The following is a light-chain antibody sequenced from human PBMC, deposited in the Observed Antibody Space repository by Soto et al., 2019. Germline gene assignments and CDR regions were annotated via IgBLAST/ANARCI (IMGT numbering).Light chain of an antibody. J-gene: IGLJ2*01. V-gene: IGLV2-14*03. CDR2: DVS. CDR3: SSYRHSNPLL. CDR1: SSDVGGYKY. Sequence: QSALTQPASVSGSPGQSITISCTGSSSDVGGYKYVSWYQQHPGKAPKLMIYDVSNRPSGVSNRFSGSKSGNTASLTISGLQAEDEADYYCSSYRHSNPLLFGGGTKLTVL.